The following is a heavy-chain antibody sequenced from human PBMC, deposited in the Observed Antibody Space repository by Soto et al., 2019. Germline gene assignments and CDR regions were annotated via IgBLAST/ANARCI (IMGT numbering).Heavy chain of an antibody. J-gene: IGHJ4*02. Sequence: QVQLQESGPGLVKPSQTLSLTCTVSGGSISSGGYSWSWIRQHPGKGLEWIGYIYYSGSTYNNPSLKNRVTISVDTSKNQFSLKLTCVTAADTAVYYCASVPDSWGQGTLVTVSS. V-gene: IGHV4-31*03. CDR2: IYYSGST. CDR1: GGSISSGGYS. D-gene: IGHD2-2*01. CDR3: ASVPDS.